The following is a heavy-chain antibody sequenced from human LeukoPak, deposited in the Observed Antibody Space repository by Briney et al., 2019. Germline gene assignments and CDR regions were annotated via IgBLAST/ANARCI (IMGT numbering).Heavy chain of an antibody. Sequence: ASVKVSCKASGYTFTSYDINWVRQATGQGLEWMGWMNPNSGNTGYAQKFQGRVTMTRNTSISTAYMELSSLRSEDTAVYYGARAGSSWFDYYYYMDVWGKGTTVTISS. V-gene: IGHV1-8*01. D-gene: IGHD6-13*01. J-gene: IGHJ6*03. CDR3: ARAGSSWFDYYYYMDV. CDR2: MNPNSGNT. CDR1: GYTFTSYD.